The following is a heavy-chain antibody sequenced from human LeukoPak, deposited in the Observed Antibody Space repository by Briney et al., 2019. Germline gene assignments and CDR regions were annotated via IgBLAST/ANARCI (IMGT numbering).Heavy chain of an antibody. CDR3: ARQRVGATPIDY. CDR1: GGTFSSYA. V-gene: IGHV1-69*05. J-gene: IGHJ4*02. CDR2: IIPIFGTA. D-gene: IGHD1-26*01. Sequence: SVKVSRKASGGTFSSYAISWVRQAPGQGLEWMGRIIPIFGTANYAQKFQGRVTITTDESTSTAYMELSSLRSEDTAVYYCARQRVGATPIDYWGQGTLVTVSS.